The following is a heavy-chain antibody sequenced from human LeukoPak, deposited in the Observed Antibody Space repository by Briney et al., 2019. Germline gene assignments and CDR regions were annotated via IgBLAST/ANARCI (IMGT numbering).Heavy chain of an antibody. CDR1: GFTFSSYE. CDR3: AREGKLPMD. CDR2: ISSSGSTI. J-gene: IGHJ4*02. Sequence: GGSLRLSCAASGFTFSSYEMNWVRQAPGKGLEWVSYISSSGSTIYYADSVKGRFTIPRDNAKNSLYLQMNSLRAEDTAVYYCAREGKLPMDWGQGTLVTVSS. V-gene: IGHV3-48*03. D-gene: IGHD3-10*01.